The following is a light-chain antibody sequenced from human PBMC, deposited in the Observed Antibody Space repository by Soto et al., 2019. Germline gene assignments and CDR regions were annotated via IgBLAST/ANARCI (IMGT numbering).Light chain of an antibody. V-gene: IGKV1-39*01. CDR2: DAS. J-gene: IGKJ4*01. CDR3: QQSYSTPLT. Sequence: DIRTTQSPSSLSASVGDRVTITCRASQNIKTYLHWYQHKLGEAPKLLIYDASNLQGGVPSRFSGSGSGTDFTLTISSLQPEDFATYYCQQSYSTPLTFGGGTKVEIK. CDR1: QNIKTY.